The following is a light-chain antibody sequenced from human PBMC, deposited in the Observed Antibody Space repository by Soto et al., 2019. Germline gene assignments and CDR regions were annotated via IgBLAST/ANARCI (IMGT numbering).Light chain of an antibody. CDR3: VLYITGGTWV. J-gene: IGLJ3*02. V-gene: IGLV8-61*01. Sequence: QTVVTQEPSFSVSPGGTVTLTCGLNSGSVSTNYYPAWYQQTPGQAPRALIYHTNTRSSGVPDRFSGSILGNRAALTISGAQADDESDYYCVLYITGGTWVFGGGTKLPS. CDR2: HTN. CDR1: SGSVSTNYY.